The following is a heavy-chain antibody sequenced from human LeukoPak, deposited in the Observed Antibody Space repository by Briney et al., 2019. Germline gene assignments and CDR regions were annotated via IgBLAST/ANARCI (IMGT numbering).Heavy chain of an antibody. V-gene: IGHV3-20*04. CDR3: ARDRRWLQFHDAFDI. J-gene: IGHJ3*02. D-gene: IGHD5-24*01. CDR2: INWNGGST. CDR1: GFTVDDYG. Sequence: GGSLRLSCAASGFTVDDYGMSWVRQAPGKGLEWVSGINWNGGSTGYADSVKGRFTISRDNAKNSLYLQMNSLRAEDTALYYCARDRRWLQFHDAFDIWAKGQWSPSLQ.